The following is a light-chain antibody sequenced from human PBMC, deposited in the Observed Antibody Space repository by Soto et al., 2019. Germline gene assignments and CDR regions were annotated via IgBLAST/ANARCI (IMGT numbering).Light chain of an antibody. J-gene: IGKJ1*01. CDR2: AAP. CDR3: QQSYSTLQWT. Sequence: DIQMTQSPSTLSASVGDTVTVTCRASQSVSRYLNWYQHKPGKAPKLLINAAPNLRSGVPSGFSGSGSGTDFTFTISSLQPEDFATYYCQQSYSTLQWTFGQGTKVDIK. V-gene: IGKV1-39*01. CDR1: QSVSRY.